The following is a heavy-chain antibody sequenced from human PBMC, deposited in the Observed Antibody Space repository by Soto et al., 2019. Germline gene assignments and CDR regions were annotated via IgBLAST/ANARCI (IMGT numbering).Heavy chain of an antibody. CDR3: AREASRIVVYYFDY. CDR1: GYTFTSYG. CDR2: ISAYNGNT. D-gene: IGHD3-22*01. V-gene: IGHV1-18*01. J-gene: IGHJ4*02. Sequence: ASVKVSCKASGYTFTSYGISWVRQAPGQGLEWMGWISAYNGNTNYAQKLQGRVTMTTDTSTSTAYMELRSLRSDDTAVYYCAREASRIVVYYFDYWGQGTLVTVPQ.